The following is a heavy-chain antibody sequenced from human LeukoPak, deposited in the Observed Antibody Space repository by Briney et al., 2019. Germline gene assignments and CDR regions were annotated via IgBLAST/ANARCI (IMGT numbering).Heavy chain of an antibody. CDR2: IYHSGST. V-gene: IGHV4-30-2*01. J-gene: IGHJ3*02. CDR1: GGSISSGGYS. CDR3: AKVRGAGVFDI. D-gene: IGHD3-10*01. Sequence: PSQTLSLTCAVSGGSISSGGYSWSWIRQPPGKGLEWIGYIYHSGSTYYNPSLKSRVTISVDRSKNQFSLKLSPVTAADTAVYYCAKVRGAGVFDIWGQGTMVTVSS.